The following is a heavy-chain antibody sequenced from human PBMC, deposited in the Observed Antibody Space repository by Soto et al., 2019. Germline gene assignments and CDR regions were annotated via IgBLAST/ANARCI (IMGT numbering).Heavy chain of an antibody. CDR1: GFTFSSYW. J-gene: IGHJ4*02. Sequence: EVQLVESGGGLVQPGGSLRLSCAASGFTFSSYWMHWVRQAPGKGLVWVSRINSEGSSTSYADSVKGRFTISTDNAKNTLYLQMNSLRAEDTAVYYCAVAVAGPTAIGYWGQGTLVTVSS. D-gene: IGHD6-19*01. CDR2: INSEGSST. V-gene: IGHV3-74*01. CDR3: AVAVAGPTAIGY.